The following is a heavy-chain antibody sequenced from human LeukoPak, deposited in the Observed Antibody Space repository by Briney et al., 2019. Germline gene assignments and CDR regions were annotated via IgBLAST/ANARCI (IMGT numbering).Heavy chain of an antibody. CDR1: GFTFSDYY. V-gene: IGHV3-11*01. D-gene: IGHD3-22*01. CDR3: AKQWDNNYYDSSSYYYDY. J-gene: IGHJ4*02. Sequence: PGGSLRLSCAASGFTFSDYYMSWIRQAPGMGLEWVSYISSSGSTIYYADSVKGRFTISRDNSKNTLYLQMNSLRAEDTAVYYCAKQWDNNYYDSSSYYYDYWGQGTLVTVSS. CDR2: ISSSGSTI.